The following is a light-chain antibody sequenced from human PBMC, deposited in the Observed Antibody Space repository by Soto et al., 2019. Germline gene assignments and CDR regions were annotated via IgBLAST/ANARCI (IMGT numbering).Light chain of an antibody. CDR3: QQYHNLPRT. Sequence: DIQLTQSPSSLSASVGDRVTITCQASQDINNYLVWYQQKPGKAPKFLIFDASILETGVTSRFRGSGSGTDFTFTISSLQPEDIATYYCQQYHNLPRTSGQGTKVEI. CDR2: DAS. CDR1: QDINNY. V-gene: IGKV1-33*01. J-gene: IGKJ1*01.